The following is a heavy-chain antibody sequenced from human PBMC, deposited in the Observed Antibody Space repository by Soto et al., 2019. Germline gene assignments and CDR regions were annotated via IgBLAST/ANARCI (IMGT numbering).Heavy chain of an antibody. CDR1: GGSISSYY. CDR3: ATSLYSYGPRFTY. D-gene: IGHD5-18*01. J-gene: IGHJ4*02. CDR2: IYYSGST. Sequence: SETLSLTCTVSGGSISSYYWSWIRQPPGKGLEWIGYIYYSGSTNYNPSLKSRVTISVDTSKNQLSLKLSSVTAADTAVYYCATSLYSYGPRFTYWGQGTLVT. V-gene: IGHV4-59*01.